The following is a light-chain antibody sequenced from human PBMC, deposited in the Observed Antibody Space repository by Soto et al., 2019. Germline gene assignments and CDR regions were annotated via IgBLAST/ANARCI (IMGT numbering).Light chain of an antibody. Sequence: EIVMTQSPATLSVSPGERATLSCRASQSVSSNLAWYQQKLGQAPRLFIYGASTRATGIPARFSGSGSGTEFSLTISSLQSEDLAVYYCHQYNSWPQTFGQGTKVDIK. CDR2: GAS. CDR3: HQYNSWPQT. J-gene: IGKJ1*01. CDR1: QSVSSN. V-gene: IGKV3-15*01.